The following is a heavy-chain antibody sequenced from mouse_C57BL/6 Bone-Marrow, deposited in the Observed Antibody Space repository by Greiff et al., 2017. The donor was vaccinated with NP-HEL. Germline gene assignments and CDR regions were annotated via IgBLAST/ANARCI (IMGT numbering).Heavy chain of an antibody. CDR3: TRDYSKQFAY. CDR1: GYTFTDYE. J-gene: IGHJ3*01. CDR2: IDPETGGT. V-gene: IGHV1-15*01. Sequence: VKVVESGAELVRPGASVTLSCKASGYTFTDYEMHWVKQTPVHGLEWIGAIDPETGGTAYNQKFKGKAILTADKSSSTAYMELRSLTSEDSAVYYCTRDYSKQFAYWGQGTLVTVSA. D-gene: IGHD2-5*01.